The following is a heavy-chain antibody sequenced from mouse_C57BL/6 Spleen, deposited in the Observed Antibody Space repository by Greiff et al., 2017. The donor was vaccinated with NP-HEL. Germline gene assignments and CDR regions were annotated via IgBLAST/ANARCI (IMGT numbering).Heavy chain of an antibody. J-gene: IGHJ2*01. CDR1: GYAFSSSW. CDR2: IYPGDGDT. D-gene: IGHD2-4*01. CDR3: ARAPDYDGPHFDY. V-gene: IGHV1-82*01. Sequence: QVQLQQSGPELVKPGASVKISCKASGYAFSSSWMNWVKQRPGKGLEWIGRIYPGDGDTNYNGKFKGKATLTADKSSSTAYMQLSSLTSEDSAVYFCARAPDYDGPHFDYWGQGTTLTVSS.